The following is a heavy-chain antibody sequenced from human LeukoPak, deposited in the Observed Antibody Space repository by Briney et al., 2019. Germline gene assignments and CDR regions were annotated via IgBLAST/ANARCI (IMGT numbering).Heavy chain of an antibody. V-gene: IGHV3-21*01. CDR3: ARGKSSSWYWYYFDY. CDR1: GFTFSSYE. J-gene: IGHJ4*02. D-gene: IGHD6-13*01. Sequence: GGSLRLSCAASGFTFSSYEMNWVRQAPGKGLEWVSSISSSSSYIYYADSVKGRFTISRDNAKNSLYLQMNSLRAEDTAVYYCARGKSSSWYWYYFDYWGQGTPVTVSS. CDR2: ISSSSSYI.